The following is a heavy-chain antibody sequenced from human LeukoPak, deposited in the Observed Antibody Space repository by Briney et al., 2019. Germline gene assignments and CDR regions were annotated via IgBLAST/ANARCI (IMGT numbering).Heavy chain of an antibody. Sequence: PSETLSLTCTVSGGSISSYYWSWIRQPAGKGLEWIGRIYTSGSTNYNPSLKSRVTMSVDTSKNQFSLKLSSVTAADTAVYYCASSGYSGYDPYYYYGMDVWGQGTTVTVSS. CDR3: ASSGYSGYDPYYYYGMDV. CDR2: IYTSGST. V-gene: IGHV4-4*07. D-gene: IGHD5-12*01. J-gene: IGHJ6*02. CDR1: GGSISSYY.